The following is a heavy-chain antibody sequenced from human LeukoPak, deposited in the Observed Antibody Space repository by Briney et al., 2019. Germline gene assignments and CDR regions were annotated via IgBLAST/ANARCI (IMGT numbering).Heavy chain of an antibody. CDR1: GFTFSSYG. Sequence: GGSLRLSCAASGFTFSSYGMHWVRQAPGKGLEWVAVISYDGSNKYYADSVKGRFTISRDNSKNTLYLQMNSPRAEDTAVYYCAKSIAAAAYDAFDIWGQGTMVTVSS. J-gene: IGHJ3*02. CDR3: AKSIAAAAYDAFDI. V-gene: IGHV3-30*18. CDR2: ISYDGSNK. D-gene: IGHD6-13*01.